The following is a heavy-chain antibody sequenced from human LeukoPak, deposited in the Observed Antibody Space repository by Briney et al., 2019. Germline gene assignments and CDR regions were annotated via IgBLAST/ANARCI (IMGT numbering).Heavy chain of an antibody. Sequence: ASVKVSCKASGYTFTSYGISWVRRAPGQGLEWMGWISAYNGNTNYAQKLQGRVTMTTDTSTSTAYMELRSLRSDDTAVYYCARDRGYYDSSGYYVRFDYWGQGTLVTVSS. CDR1: GYTFTSYG. J-gene: IGHJ4*02. CDR3: ARDRGYYDSSGYYVRFDY. CDR2: ISAYNGNT. V-gene: IGHV1-18*01. D-gene: IGHD3-22*01.